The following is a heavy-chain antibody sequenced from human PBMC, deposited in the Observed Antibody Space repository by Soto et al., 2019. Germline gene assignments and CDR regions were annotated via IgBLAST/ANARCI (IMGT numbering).Heavy chain of an antibody. CDR3: ARDRDSGYDSYFDY. D-gene: IGHD5-12*01. V-gene: IGHV1-69*13. CDR2: IIPIFGTA. J-gene: IGHJ4*02. CDR1: GGTFSSYA. Sequence: SVKVSCKASGGTFSSYAISWVRQAPGQGLEWMGGIIPIFGTANYAQKFQGRVTITADESTSTAYMELSSLRSEDTAVYYCARDRDSGYDSYFDYWGQGTLVTVSS.